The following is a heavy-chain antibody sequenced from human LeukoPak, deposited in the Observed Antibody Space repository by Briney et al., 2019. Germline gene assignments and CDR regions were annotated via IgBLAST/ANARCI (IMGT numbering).Heavy chain of an antibody. CDR3: ATTGAEQGLSSVFEY. CDR2: ISWNSGSI. Sequence: PGGSLRLSCAASGFTFDDYAMHWVRQAPGKGLEWVSGISWNSGSIGYADSVKGRFTISRDNAKNSLYLQMNSLRAEDTALYYCATTGAEQGLSSVFEYWGQGTLVTVSS. J-gene: IGHJ4*02. CDR1: GFTFDDYA. D-gene: IGHD4-17*01. V-gene: IGHV3-9*01.